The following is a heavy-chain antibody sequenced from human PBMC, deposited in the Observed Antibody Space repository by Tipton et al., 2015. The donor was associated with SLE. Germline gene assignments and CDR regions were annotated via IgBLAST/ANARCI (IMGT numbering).Heavy chain of an antibody. CDR3: AGAEQRLGLDY. D-gene: IGHD6-25*01. CDR1: GFTFNSYE. Sequence: GSLRLSCAASGFTFNSYEINWVRQAPGKGLEWVSYISSSGTTKYYADSVRGRFTVSRDNAKNSLYVQMNSLRAEDTAVYYCAGAEQRLGLDYWGQGTLVTVSS. J-gene: IGHJ4*02. CDR2: ISSSGTTK. V-gene: IGHV3-48*03.